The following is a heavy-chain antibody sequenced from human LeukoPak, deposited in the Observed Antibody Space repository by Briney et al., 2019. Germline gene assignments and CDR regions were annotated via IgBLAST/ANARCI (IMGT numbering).Heavy chain of an antibody. CDR3: AREAVRGVSGWPSGEIDY. D-gene: IGHD3-10*01. Sequence: GASVKVSCKVSGGTFSSYAISWVRQAPGQGLEWMGGIIPIFGTANYAQKFQGRVTITADESTSTAYMELSSLRSEDTAVYYCAREAVRGVSGWPSGEIDYWGQGTLVTVSS. CDR2: IIPIFGTA. V-gene: IGHV1-69*13. CDR1: GGTFSSYA. J-gene: IGHJ4*02.